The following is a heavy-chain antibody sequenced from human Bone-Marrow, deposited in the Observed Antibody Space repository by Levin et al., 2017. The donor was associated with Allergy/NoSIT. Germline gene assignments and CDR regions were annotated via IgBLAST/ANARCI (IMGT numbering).Heavy chain of an antibody. D-gene: IGHD3-16*01. CDR1: GFTFRDYG. V-gene: IGHV3-30*03. J-gene: IGHJ4*02. Sequence: GESLKISCEASGFTFRDYGMHWVRQAPGKGLEWVAAISFDGMHKNYVHSVKGRFTISRDNSNNTLTLQMSSLRVEDSAIYYWTSDAAMALYYFDNWGQGTLVTVSS. CDR3: TSDAAMALYYFDN. CDR2: ISFDGMHK.